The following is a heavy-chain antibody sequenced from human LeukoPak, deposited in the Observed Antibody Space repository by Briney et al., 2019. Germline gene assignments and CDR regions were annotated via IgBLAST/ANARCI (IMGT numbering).Heavy chain of an antibody. V-gene: IGHV3-23*01. D-gene: IGHD6-19*01. Sequence: GGSLRLSCVASGFTFSSYAMSWVRQAPGKGLEWVSAISGSGGSTYYADSVKGRFTISRDNSKNTLYLQMNSLRAEDTAVYYCAKAYSSGWPNYGMDVWGQGTTVTVSS. CDR2: ISGSGGST. CDR1: GFTFSSYA. CDR3: AKAYSSGWPNYGMDV. J-gene: IGHJ6*02.